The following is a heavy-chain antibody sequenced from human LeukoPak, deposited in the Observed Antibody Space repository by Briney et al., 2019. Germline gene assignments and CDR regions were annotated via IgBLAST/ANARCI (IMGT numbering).Heavy chain of an antibody. D-gene: IGHD3-22*01. CDR1: GYIFTGYY. CDR3: AKAHGTYYYDSSGRNWFDP. J-gene: IGHJ5*02. V-gene: IGHV1-2*02. CDR2: INPNSGGT. Sequence: GASVTVSCKASGYIFTGYYLHWVRQAPGQGLEWMGWINPNSGGTNYAQKFQGRVTMTRDTSISTAYMELSRLRSDDTAVYYCAKAHGTYYYDSSGRNWFDPWGQGTLVTVPS.